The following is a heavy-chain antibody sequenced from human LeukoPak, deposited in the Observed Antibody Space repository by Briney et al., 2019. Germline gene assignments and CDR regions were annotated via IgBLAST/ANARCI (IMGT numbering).Heavy chain of an antibody. Sequence: GGSLRLSCAASGFTFSTYSMNWVRQAPGKGLEWVSYISSSSSTIYYADSVKGRFTISRDNAKNSLYLQMNSLRAEDTAVYYCAKDLRCSSTSCSGTDFDYWGQGTLVTVSS. CDR3: AKDLRCSSTSCSGTDFDY. V-gene: IGHV3-48*04. CDR1: GFTFSTYS. D-gene: IGHD2-2*01. CDR2: ISSSSSTI. J-gene: IGHJ4*02.